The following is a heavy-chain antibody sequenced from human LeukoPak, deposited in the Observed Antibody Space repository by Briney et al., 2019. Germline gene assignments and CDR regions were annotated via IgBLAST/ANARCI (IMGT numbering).Heavy chain of an antibody. J-gene: IGHJ3*02. D-gene: IGHD1-7*01. V-gene: IGHV6-1*01. CDR3: VRGRNSAFDI. CDR1: GDSVSSRGVA. CDR2: TYYGSKWSN. Sequence: SQTLSLTCALSGDSVSSRGVAWNWIRQSPSRGLEWLGRTYYGSKWSNDYAVSVKGRITINPDTSKNQFSLHLNSVIPEDTAVYYCVRGRNSAFDIWGQGTRVTVSS.